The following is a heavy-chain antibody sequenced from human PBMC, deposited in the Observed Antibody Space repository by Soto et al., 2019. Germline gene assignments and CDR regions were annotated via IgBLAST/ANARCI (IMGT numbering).Heavy chain of an antibody. Sequence: LRLSCAGSGFTLSDLYIDWVRQAPGKGLEWMGRIDPSDSYTNFSPSFQGHVTISADKSISTAYLQWSSLKASDTAMYYCARLLMVPYYGSGSYYIYMDVWGQGTTVTVSS. V-gene: IGHV5-10-1*01. CDR3: ARLLMVPYYGSGSYYIYMDV. CDR2: IDPSDSYT. J-gene: IGHJ6*02. D-gene: IGHD3-10*01. CDR1: GFTLSDLY.